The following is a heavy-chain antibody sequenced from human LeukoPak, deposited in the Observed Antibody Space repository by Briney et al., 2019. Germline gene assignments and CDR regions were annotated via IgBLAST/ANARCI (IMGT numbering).Heavy chain of an antibody. V-gene: IGHV3-48*03. J-gene: IGHJ3*01. CDR3: ARDNEGAFDV. CDR1: GFTFSSYE. CDR2: IRSSGYPI. D-gene: IGHD1-1*01. Sequence: GGSLRLSCAASGFTFSSYEMNWVRQAPGKALEWVSYIRSSGYPIYYADSVKGRFTISRGNAKNSLYLQMSNLRAEDTAIYYCARDNEGAFDVWGQGTMVTVSS.